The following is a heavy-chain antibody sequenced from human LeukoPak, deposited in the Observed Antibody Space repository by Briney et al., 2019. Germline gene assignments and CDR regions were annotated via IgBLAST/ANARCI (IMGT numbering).Heavy chain of an antibody. CDR3: ARDRGGAAGDNWFDP. CDR2: IIPIFGTA. CDR1: GGTFSSYA. J-gene: IGHJ5*02. V-gene: IGHV1-69*05. Sequence: SVKVSCKASGGTFSSYAISWVRQAPGQGLEWMGGIIPIFGTANYAQKFQGRVTITTDESTSTAYMELSSLRSEDTAVYYCARDRGGAAGDNWFDPWGQGTLVT. D-gene: IGHD6-13*01.